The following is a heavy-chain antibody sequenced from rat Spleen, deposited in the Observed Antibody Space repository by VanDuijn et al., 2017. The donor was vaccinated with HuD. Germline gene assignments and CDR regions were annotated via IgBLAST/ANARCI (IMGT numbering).Heavy chain of an antibody. CDR2: IWSGGST. D-gene: IGHD1-2*01. CDR3: TRAYYSTYIHFDY. Sequence: QVQLKESGPGLVQPSQTLSLTCTVSGFSLISNSVSWVRQPPGKGLEWMGAIWSGGSTDYNSALKSRLSINRDTSKNQVFLKMNSLQTDDTGTYYCTRAYYSTYIHFDYWGQGVMVTVSS. V-gene: IGHV2-1*01. CDR1: GFSLISNS. J-gene: IGHJ2*01.